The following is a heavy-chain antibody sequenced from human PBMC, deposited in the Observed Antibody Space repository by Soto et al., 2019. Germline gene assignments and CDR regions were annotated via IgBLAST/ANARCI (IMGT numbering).Heavy chain of an antibody. V-gene: IGHV2-26*01. CDR1: GFSLRNPRMG. CDR2: IFSNDEK. D-gene: IGHD5-12*01. Sequence: QVTLKASGPALVKPTETLKLTCTVSGFSLRNPRMGVSWIRQPPGKSLEWLAHIFSNDEKSYRTSLRRRLTISKDTDTSQVVLTMSNMGPVDTGTYYCALIIGFDPVATIDNWFDTWCQGTLVSVYS. CDR3: ALIIGFDPVATIDNWFDT. J-gene: IGHJ5*02.